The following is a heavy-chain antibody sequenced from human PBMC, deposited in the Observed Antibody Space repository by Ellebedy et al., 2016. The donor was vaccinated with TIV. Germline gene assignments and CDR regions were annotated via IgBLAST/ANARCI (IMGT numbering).Heavy chain of an antibody. CDR1: GFTFSFYW. J-gene: IGHJ4*02. CDR3: ASPPGVVAL. D-gene: IGHD3-10*01. Sequence: GESLKISCAGSGFTFSFYWMSWVRQAPGKGPEWVANINKDGSEKFYVDSVKGRFTISRANAKNSLSLQMNSLRAEDTAVYYCASPPGVVALWGQGTLVTVSS. V-gene: IGHV3-7*03. CDR2: INKDGSEK.